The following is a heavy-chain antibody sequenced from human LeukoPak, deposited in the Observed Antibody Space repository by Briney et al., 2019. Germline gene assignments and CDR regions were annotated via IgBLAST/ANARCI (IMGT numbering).Heavy chain of an antibody. Sequence: GGSLRLSCAASGFTFSSYGMHWVRQAPGKGLEWVAFIRYDGSNKYYADSVKGRFTISRDNAKNSLYLQMNSLRAEDTAVYYCARDGYYYDSSGYENDYWGQGTLVTVSS. V-gene: IGHV3-30*02. CDR3: ARDGYYYDSSGYENDY. J-gene: IGHJ4*02. CDR1: GFTFSSYG. CDR2: IRYDGSNK. D-gene: IGHD3-22*01.